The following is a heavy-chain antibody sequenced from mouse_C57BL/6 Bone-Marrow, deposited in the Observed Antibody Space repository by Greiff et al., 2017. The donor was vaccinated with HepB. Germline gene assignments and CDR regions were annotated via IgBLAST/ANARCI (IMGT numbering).Heavy chain of an antibody. CDR2: IDPSDSYT. Sequence: QVQLQQPGAELVMPVASVKLSCKASGYTFTSYWMHWVKQRPGQGLEWIGEIDPSDSYTNYNQKFKGKSTLTVDKSSSTAYMQLSSLTSEDSAVYYCARNGNYLYYAMDYWGQGTSVTVSS. J-gene: IGHJ4*01. V-gene: IGHV1-69*01. CDR1: GYTFTSYW. CDR3: ARNGNYLYYAMDY. D-gene: IGHD2-1*01.